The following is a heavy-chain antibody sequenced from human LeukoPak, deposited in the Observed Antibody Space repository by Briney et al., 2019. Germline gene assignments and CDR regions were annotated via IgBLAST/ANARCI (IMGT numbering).Heavy chain of an antibody. CDR1: GYTYTGYY. CDR2: INPNSGGT. J-gene: IGHJ4*02. Sequence: ASVKVSCKASGYTYTGYYMHWVRQAPGQGLEWMGWINPNSGGTNYAQKFQGRVTMTRDTSISTAYMELSRLRSDDTAVYYCARAPPSSDYYDSSGYPGTEYYFDYWGQGTLVTVSS. CDR3: ARAPPSSDYYDSSGYPGTEYYFDY. D-gene: IGHD3-22*01. V-gene: IGHV1-2*02.